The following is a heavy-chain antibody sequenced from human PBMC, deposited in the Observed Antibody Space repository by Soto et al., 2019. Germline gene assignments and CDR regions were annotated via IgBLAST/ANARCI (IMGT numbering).Heavy chain of an antibody. Sequence: ASVKVSCKTFGYSLHNSGISWVRQAPGQGLEWMGWISVFNGYAHYAQKFQGRVIMTADTFTNTAYMELRGLRSDDTARYYCSKNGTTWFASWGQGSPVSVSS. V-gene: IGHV1-18*01. CDR3: SKNGTTWFAS. CDR1: GYSLHNSG. CDR2: ISVFNGYA. J-gene: IGHJ5*01. D-gene: IGHD1-1*01.